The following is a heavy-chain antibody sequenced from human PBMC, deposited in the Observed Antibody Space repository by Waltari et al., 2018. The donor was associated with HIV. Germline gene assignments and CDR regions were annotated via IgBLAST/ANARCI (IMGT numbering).Heavy chain of an antibody. J-gene: IGHJ3*02. V-gene: IGHV3-48*03. CDR2: ISSSGSTI. CDR3: ASDAYGSGSYYNPDAFDI. CDR1: GFTFGTYE. D-gene: IGHD3-10*01. Sequence: EVQLVESGGGLVQPGGSLRLSCAASGFTFGTYEMNWVRQAPGKGLEWVSYISSSGSTIYYADSVKGRFTISRDNAKNSLSLQMNSLRAEDTAVYYCASDAYGSGSYYNPDAFDIWGQGTMVTVSS.